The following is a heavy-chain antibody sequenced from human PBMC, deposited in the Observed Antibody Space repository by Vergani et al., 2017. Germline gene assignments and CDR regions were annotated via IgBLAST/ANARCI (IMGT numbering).Heavy chain of an antibody. D-gene: IGHD3-22*01. CDR3: ARXADYYDSSGYYGDWYFDL. J-gene: IGHJ2*01. CDR2: IYPGDSDT. CDR1: GYSFTSYW. Sequence: EVQLVQSGAEVKKPGESLKISCKGSGYSFTSYWIGWVRQMPGKGLEWMGIIYPGDSDTRYSPSFQGQVTISADKSISTAYLQWSSLKASDTAMYYCARXADYYDSSGYYGDWYFDLWGRGTLVTVSS. V-gene: IGHV5-51*01.